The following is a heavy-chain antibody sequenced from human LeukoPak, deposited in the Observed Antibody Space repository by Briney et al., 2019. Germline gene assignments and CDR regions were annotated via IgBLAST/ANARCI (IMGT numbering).Heavy chain of an antibody. CDR1: GFTFSSYA. CDR2: ISGSGGST. J-gene: IGHJ4*02. V-gene: IGHV3-23*01. CDR3: ARSPRGDNSGYYFDY. Sequence: GGSLRLSCAASGFTFSSYAMSWVRQAPGKGLEWVSAISGSGGSTYYADSVKGRFTISRDNSKNTLYLQMNSLRAEDTALYYCARSPRGDNSGYYFDYWGQGSLVTVSS. D-gene: IGHD3-22*01.